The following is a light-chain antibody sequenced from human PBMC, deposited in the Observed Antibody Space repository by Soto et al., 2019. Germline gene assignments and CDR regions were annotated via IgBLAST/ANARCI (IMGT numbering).Light chain of an antibody. V-gene: IGKV3-20*01. J-gene: IGKJ1*01. CDR3: QQCGVSPWT. CDR2: YTS. CDR1: QRVGSTC. Sequence: FVLTQSPVTLSLSTGEGATLSCRATQRVGSTCLAWYLQKPGQAPSLLFYYTSTRATPIRARFSGSGSGTVFTLTISGLEPEDFAVYYCQQCGVSPWTFGQGTKVEI.